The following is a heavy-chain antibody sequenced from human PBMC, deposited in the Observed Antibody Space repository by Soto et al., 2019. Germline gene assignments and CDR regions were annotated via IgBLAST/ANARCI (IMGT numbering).Heavy chain of an antibody. CDR1: GGSISSISYY. J-gene: IGHJ5*02. CDR2: IYYSGST. CDR3: ARQWEQLVSPSWLDP. Sequence: SETLSLTWTVSGGSISSISYYWGWIRQPPGKGLEWIGSIYYSGSTYYNPSLKSRVTISVDTSKNQFSLKLSSVTAADTAVYYCARQWEQLVSPSWLDPWGQGTLVTVSS. V-gene: IGHV4-39*01. D-gene: IGHD6-13*01.